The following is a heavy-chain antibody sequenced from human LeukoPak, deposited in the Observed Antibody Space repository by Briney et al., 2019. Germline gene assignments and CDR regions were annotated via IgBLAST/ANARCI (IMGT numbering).Heavy chain of an antibody. CDR2: IKEDGSDT. CDR1: GFTFSTYA. Sequence: PGGSLRLSCAASGFTFSTYAMTWVRQAPGRGLEWVARIKEDGSDTYYVDSVKDRFTISRDNAKNSLYLQMNSLRAEDTAVYYCARDLQRLGDYWGQGTLVTVSS. D-gene: IGHD6-25*01. V-gene: IGHV3-7*01. J-gene: IGHJ4*02. CDR3: ARDLQRLGDY.